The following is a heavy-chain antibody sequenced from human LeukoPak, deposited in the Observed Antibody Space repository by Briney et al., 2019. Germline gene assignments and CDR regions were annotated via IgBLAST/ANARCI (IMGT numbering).Heavy chain of an antibody. J-gene: IGHJ5*02. CDR2: IKQDGSEK. CDR1: GFTLSSYW. CDR3: ARPSMVYAASRGWFDP. D-gene: IGHD2-8*01. Sequence: GGSLRLSCAVSGFTLSSYWMSWVRQAPGKGLEWVANIKQDGSEKYYVDSVKGRFTISRDNAKNSLYLQMNSLRAEDTAVYYCARPSMVYAASRGWFDPWGQGTLVTVSS. V-gene: IGHV3-7*01.